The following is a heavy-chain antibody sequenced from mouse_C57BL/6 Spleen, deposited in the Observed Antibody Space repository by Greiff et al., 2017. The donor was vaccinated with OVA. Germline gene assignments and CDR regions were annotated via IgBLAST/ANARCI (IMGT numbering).Heavy chain of an antibody. Sequence: VQLQQSGPGLVKPGASVKISCKASGYSFTGYYMNWVKQSPEKSLEWIGEINPSTGGTTYNQKFKAKATLTVDKSSSTAYMQLKSLTAEDSAVYYCARGTTVVATGNYWGQGTTLTVSS. V-gene: IGHV1-42*01. CDR2: INPSTGGT. CDR1: GYSFTGYY. D-gene: IGHD1-1*01. J-gene: IGHJ2*01. CDR3: ARGTTVVATGNY.